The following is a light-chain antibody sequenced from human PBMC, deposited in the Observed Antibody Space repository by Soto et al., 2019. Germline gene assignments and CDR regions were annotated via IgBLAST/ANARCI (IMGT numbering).Light chain of an antibody. V-gene: IGLV1-51*01. CDR1: SSNIGTNY. J-gene: IGLJ2*01. Sequence: QAVVTQPPSVSAAPGQKVTISCSGSSSNIGTNYVSWYQQLPGTAPKLLIYDNDERPSGIPDRFSGSKSDTSATLGITGLQTGDEADYYCGTWDTSLSAGVSGGGTKVTVL. CDR3: GTWDTSLSAGV. CDR2: DND.